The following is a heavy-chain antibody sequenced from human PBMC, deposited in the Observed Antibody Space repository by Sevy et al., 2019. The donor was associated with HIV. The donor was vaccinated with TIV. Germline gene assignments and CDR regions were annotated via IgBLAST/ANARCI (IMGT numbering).Heavy chain of an antibody. CDR2: IGSSGSDI. Sequence: GGCLRLSCAASGFTFSDYYMSWIRQAPGKGLVRISYIGSSGSDIYYADSVKGRFTISRDNTRNSLYLQMNSLRAEDSAVYYCARGGNSDYWGQGTLVIVSS. V-gene: IGHV3-11*01. CDR1: GFTFSDYY. J-gene: IGHJ4*02. D-gene: IGHD3-16*01. CDR3: ARGGNSDY.